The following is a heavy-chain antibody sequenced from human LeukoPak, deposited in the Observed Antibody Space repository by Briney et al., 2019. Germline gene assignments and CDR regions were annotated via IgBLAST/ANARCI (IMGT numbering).Heavy chain of an antibody. CDR3: ATYMLRDNWNVHTFDS. D-gene: IGHD1-1*01. V-gene: IGHV1-69*05. CDR2: IIPIFGTA. Sequence: ASVKVSCKASGGTFITYTINWVRQAPGQGLEWMGGIIPIFGTANYAQKFQGRVTVTTDDSTSTAFMELSSLRSEDTAVYYCATYMLRDNWNVHTFDSWGQGTPVTVSS. J-gene: IGHJ4*02. CDR1: GGTFITYT.